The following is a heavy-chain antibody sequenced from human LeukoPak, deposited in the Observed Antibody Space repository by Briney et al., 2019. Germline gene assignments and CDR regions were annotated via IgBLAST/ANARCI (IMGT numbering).Heavy chain of an antibody. Sequence: SETLSLTCTVSGGSISGYYWSWIRQPPGKGLEWIGYIYYSGSTNYNPSLMSRVTISADTSENQFSLKLSSVTAADTAVYYCARSLYYYGSNSFDIWGQGTMFTVSS. CDR1: GGSISGYY. CDR2: IYYSGST. CDR3: ARSLYYYGSNSFDI. V-gene: IGHV4-59*01. D-gene: IGHD3-10*01. J-gene: IGHJ3*02.